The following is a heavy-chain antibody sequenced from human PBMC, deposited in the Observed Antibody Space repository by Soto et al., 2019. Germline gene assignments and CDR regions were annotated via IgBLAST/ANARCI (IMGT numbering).Heavy chain of an antibody. D-gene: IGHD1-26*01. CDR3: ARQHSGSQDIDY. CDR2: IYYSGST. V-gene: IGHV4-31*02. Sequence: LCGGSISSGGYYWSWIRQHPGKGLEWIGYIYYSGSTYYNPSLKSRVTISVDTSKNQFSLKLSSVTAADTAVYYCARQHSGSQDIDYWGQGTLVTVSS. CDR1: GGSISSGGYY. J-gene: IGHJ4*02.